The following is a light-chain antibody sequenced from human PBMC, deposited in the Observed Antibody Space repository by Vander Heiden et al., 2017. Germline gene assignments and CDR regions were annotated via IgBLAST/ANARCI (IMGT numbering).Light chain of an antibody. CDR3: ATWDDSLNDWV. CDR2: RDD. J-gene: IGLJ3*02. CDR1: RSDIGSKS. V-gene: IGLV1-44*01. Sequence: QSVLPQPPSASGTPGQRVPIPCPASRSDIGSKSAARYQQFPGTAPKLLNNRDDQRPSGVPGRFSGSKSGSSASLAISGLQSEDEAEYYCATWDDSLNDWVFGGGTKLTVL.